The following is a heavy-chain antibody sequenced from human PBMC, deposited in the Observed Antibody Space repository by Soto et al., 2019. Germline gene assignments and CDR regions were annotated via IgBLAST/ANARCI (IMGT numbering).Heavy chain of an antibody. CDR2: ILYDESNK. CDR3: ARDSAGEDVTHYYHGLDV. CDR1: GFTFRSYG. Sequence: QVQLVESGGGVVQPGTSLGLSCAASGFTFRSYGLHWVRQAPGKGLEWVAVILYDESNKYYVDSGKGRFTISSDNSKNTVYLQMDSLRVEDTAVYFCARDSAGEDVTHYYHGLDVGGQGTTVTVSS. J-gene: IGHJ6*02. V-gene: IGHV3-30*03. D-gene: IGHD3-16*01.